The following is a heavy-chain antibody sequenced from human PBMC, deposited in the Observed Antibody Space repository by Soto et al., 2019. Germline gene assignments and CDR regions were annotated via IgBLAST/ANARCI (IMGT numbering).Heavy chain of an antibody. V-gene: IGHV4-30-4*01. D-gene: IGHD3-10*01. J-gene: IGHJ4*02. CDR3: ATESGPTYGYFDY. CDR2: ISGSGST. CDR1: GGSVSSGYNY. Sequence: LSLTCTVSGGSVSSGYNYWSWIRQSPGKGLEWIGYISGSGSTGYNPSLKNRLTMSVDRSKNQFTLRLTSVTAADTAVYFCATESGPTYGYFDYWGQGTQVTVSS.